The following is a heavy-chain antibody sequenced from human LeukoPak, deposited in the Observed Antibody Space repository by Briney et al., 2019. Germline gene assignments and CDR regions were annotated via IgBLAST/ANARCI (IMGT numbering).Heavy chain of an antibody. V-gene: IGHV3-30*18. D-gene: IGHD6-13*01. CDR1: GFTFSSYG. Sequence: PGRSLRLSCAASGFTFSSYGMHWVRQAPGKGLEWVAVISYDGSNKYYADSVKGRFTISRDNSKNTLYLQMNSLRAEDTAVHYCAKPRIAAAGTSFDFDYWGQGTLVTVSS. CDR3: AKPRIAAAGTSFDFDY. J-gene: IGHJ4*02. CDR2: ISYDGSNK.